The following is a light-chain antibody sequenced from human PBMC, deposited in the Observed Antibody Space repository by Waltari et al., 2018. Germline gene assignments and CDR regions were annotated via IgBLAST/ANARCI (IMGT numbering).Light chain of an antibody. Sequence: SYELTQPPSVSVSLGQTASITCSGDESGAKYVCWYQQKPGQSPVVVIYQDKKRPSGIPERFSGSNSGNTATLTISETQAMDEADYYCQAWDSNTVVFGGGTKVTVL. V-gene: IGLV3-1*01. CDR2: QDK. J-gene: IGLJ2*01. CDR1: ESGAKY. CDR3: QAWDSNTVV.